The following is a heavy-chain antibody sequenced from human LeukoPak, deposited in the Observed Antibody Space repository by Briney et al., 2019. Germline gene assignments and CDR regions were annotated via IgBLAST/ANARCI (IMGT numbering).Heavy chain of an antibody. CDR1: GFTFSNYA. Sequence: GGSLRLSCAASGFTFSNYAVHWVRQAPGKGLEWVAVISYDGTDTSYADSVKGRFTISRDGSKNTLYLQMNSLRAEDTAVYYCAKRQPSYWGQGTLVTVSS. CDR2: ISYDGTDT. CDR3: AKRQPSY. V-gene: IGHV3-30*04. D-gene: IGHD1-1*01. J-gene: IGHJ4*02.